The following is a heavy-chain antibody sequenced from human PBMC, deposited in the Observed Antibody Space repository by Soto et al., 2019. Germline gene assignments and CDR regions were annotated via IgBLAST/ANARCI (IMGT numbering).Heavy chain of an antibody. D-gene: IGHD6-19*01. J-gene: IGHJ4*02. CDR2: ISGSGGST. Sequence: LSCAASGFTFSSYAMSWVRQAPGKGLEWVSAISGSGGSTYYADSVKGRFTISRDNSKNTLYLQMNSLRAEDTAVYYCAKGLTAVARTLNTHKWGQGTLVTVSS. CDR1: GFTFSSYA. V-gene: IGHV3-23*01. CDR3: AKGLTAVARTLNTHK.